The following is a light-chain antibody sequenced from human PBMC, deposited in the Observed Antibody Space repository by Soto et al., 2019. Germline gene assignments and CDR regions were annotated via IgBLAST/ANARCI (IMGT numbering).Light chain of an antibody. V-gene: IGKV3-11*01. J-gene: IGKJ5*01. CDR3: QQRHLWPIT. Sequence: VLTQSPVTLSLSPGERATLSCRASQSFRGLLAWYQQKPGQAPRLLIYDAYNRATGIPPRFSGSGSGTNLTLTIRSLEPEDSAVYYCQQRHLWPITFGQGTRLEIK. CDR1: QSFRGL. CDR2: DAY.